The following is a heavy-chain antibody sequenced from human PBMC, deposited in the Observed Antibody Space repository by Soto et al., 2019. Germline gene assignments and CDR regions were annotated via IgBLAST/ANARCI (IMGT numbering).Heavy chain of an antibody. CDR1: GYTFTSYG. CDR3: ARDQLGVTANAPDNGFDP. CDR2: ISAYNGNT. Sequence: QVQLVQSGAEVKKPGASVKVSCKASGYTFTSYGISWVRQAPGQGLEWMGWISAYNGNTNYAQKLQGRVTMTTDTSTSTTYMETRSLRSDDTAVYYCARDQLGVTANAPDNGFDPWGQGTLVTVSS. V-gene: IGHV1-18*01. J-gene: IGHJ5*02. D-gene: IGHD2-21*02.